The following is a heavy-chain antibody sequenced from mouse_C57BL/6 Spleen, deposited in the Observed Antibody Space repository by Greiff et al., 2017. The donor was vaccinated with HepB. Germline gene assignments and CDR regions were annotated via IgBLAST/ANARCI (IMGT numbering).Heavy chain of an antibody. J-gene: IGHJ2*01. CDR1: GYTFTSYW. D-gene: IGHD1-1*01. CDR2: IDPSDSYT. CDR3: ARGNYGSPDY. Sequence: QVQLQQPGAELVMPGASVKLSCKASGYTFTSYWMHWVKQRPGQGLEWIGEIDPSDSYTNYNQKFKGKSTLTVDKSSSTAYMQLSSLTSEDSAVYYCARGNYGSPDYWGQGTTLTVSS. V-gene: IGHV1-69*01.